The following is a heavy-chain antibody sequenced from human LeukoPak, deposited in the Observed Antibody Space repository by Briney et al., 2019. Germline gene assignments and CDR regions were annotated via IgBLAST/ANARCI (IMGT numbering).Heavy chain of an antibody. CDR2: ISANDGNT. CDR1: GYAFTIYG. D-gene: IGHD3-10*01. J-gene: IGHJ4*02. Sequence: EASVTVSFTASGYAFTIYGISWVRQAPGQGLEWMGWISANDGNTDYPQKLQGRVTMTTDTSTSTAYMELRSLRSDDTAVYYCARESHVTREDYWGQGTLVTVSS. CDR3: ARESHVTREDY. V-gene: IGHV1-18*01.